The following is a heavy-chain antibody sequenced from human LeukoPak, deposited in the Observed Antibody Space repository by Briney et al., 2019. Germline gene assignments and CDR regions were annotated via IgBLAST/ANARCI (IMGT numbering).Heavy chain of an antibody. CDR2: IIPIFGTA. CDR3: ARVPPSDDYGDYYYYGMDV. Sequence: SVTVSFKASRGRFLKYAISWVRQATGQQLPRLGWIIPIFGTANYAQKFQGRVTITAEESTSTAYMELSSLRSEDTAVYYCARVPPSDDYGDYYYYGMDVWGQRTTVTVSS. V-gene: IGHV1-69*01. D-gene: IGHD4-17*01. CDR1: RGRFLKYA. J-gene: IGHJ6*02.